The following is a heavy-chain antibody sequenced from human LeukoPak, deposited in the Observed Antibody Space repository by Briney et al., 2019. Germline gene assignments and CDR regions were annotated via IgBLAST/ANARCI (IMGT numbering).Heavy chain of an antibody. V-gene: IGHV3-30*18. D-gene: IGHD3-10*01. J-gene: IGHJ4*02. CDR2: ISYDETVK. CDR1: GFSISYYG. CDR3: VKDSAPGLQFVHFDY. Sequence: PGRSLRLSRVVSGFSISYYGMHWVRQAPGKGLEGVAVISYDETVKYYADSVKGRFTISRDNSKSTLFLQMDSLRAEDTATYYCVKDSAPGLQFVHFDYWGEGTLVTVSS.